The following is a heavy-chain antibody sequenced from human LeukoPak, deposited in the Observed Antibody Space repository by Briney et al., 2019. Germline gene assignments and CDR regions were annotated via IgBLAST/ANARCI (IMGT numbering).Heavy chain of an antibody. D-gene: IGHD1-26*01. Sequence: GGSLRLSCAASGFTFSRDGMHWVRQAPGKGLEWVAVIWYDGSKKYYADSVKGRFIISRDNSKNTLYLQMNSLRVEDTAVYYCARDPLPSGSWEYYFDYWGQGTLVAVSS. V-gene: IGHV3-33*01. CDR3: ARDPLPSGSWEYYFDY. CDR1: GFTFSRDG. J-gene: IGHJ4*02. CDR2: IWYDGSKK.